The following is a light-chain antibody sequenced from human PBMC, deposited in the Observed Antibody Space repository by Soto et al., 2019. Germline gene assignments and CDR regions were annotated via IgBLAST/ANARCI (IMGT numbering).Light chain of an antibody. CDR1: QSISRS. J-gene: IGKJ5*01. V-gene: IGKV3-20*01. CDR2: GAS. Sequence: EIVLTQSPATLSLSPGERDTLSCRASQSISRSLAWYQQKPGQAPRLLIYGASSRATGIPDRFSGSGSGTDFTLTISRLEPEDFAVYYCQQYGSSPVTFGQGTRLDIK. CDR3: QQYGSSPVT.